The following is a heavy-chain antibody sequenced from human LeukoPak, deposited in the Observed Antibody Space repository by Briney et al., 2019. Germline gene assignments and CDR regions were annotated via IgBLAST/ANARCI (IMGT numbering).Heavy chain of an antibody. J-gene: IGHJ4*02. CDR1: GYTFTSYG. D-gene: IGHD2-15*01. V-gene: IGHV1-18*01. Sequence: GASVKVSCKASGYTFTSYGISWVRQAPGQGLEWMGWISAYNGNTNYAQKLQGRVTMTTDTSTSTAYMELRSLRSDDTAVYYCARVTGYCSGGSCYLTPLFDYWGQRTLVTVSS. CDR2: ISAYNGNT. CDR3: ARVTGYCSGGSCYLTPLFDY.